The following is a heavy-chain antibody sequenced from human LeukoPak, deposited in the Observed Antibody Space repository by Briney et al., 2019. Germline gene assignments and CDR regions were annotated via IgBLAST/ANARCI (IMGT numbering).Heavy chain of an antibody. V-gene: IGHV3-21*01. CDR2: ISSSSSYK. D-gene: IGHD3-10*01. Sequence: GGSLRLSCAASGFTFSNYSMNWVRQAPGKGLEWVSSISSSSSYKYYAGSVEGRFTISRDNAKNSLYLQMNSLRAEDTAVYYCASMVRGVTPYSDYWGQGILVTVSS. J-gene: IGHJ4*02. CDR3: ASMVRGVTPYSDY. CDR1: GFTFSNYS.